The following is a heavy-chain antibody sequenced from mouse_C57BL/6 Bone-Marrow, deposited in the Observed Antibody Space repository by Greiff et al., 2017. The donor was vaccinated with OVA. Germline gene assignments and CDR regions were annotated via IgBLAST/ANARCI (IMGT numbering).Heavy chain of an antibody. CDR2: IRSKSNNYAT. D-gene: IGHD2-3*01. CDR1: GFSFNTYA. V-gene: IGHV10-1*01. Sequence: EVQGVESGGGLVQPKGSLKLSCAASGFSFNTYAMNWVRQAPGKGLEWVARIRSKSNNYATYYADSVKDRFTISRDDSESMLYLQMNNLKTEDTAMYYCVRDDGYYPFDYWGQGTTLTVSS. J-gene: IGHJ2*01. CDR3: VRDDGYYPFDY.